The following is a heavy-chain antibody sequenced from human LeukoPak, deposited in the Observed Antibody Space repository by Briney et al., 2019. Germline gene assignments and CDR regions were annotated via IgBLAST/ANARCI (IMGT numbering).Heavy chain of an antibody. J-gene: IGHJ6*02. Sequence: GGSLRLSCAASGFTFSSYWMSWVRQAPGKGLEWVANIKQDGSNKYYADSVKGRFTISGDNSKNTLYLQMNSLRAEDTAVYYCARERALMYYYDSSGKRVDGMDVWGQGTTVTVSS. CDR1: GFTFSSYW. CDR2: IKQDGSNK. V-gene: IGHV3-7*01. CDR3: ARERALMYYYDSSGKRVDGMDV. D-gene: IGHD3-22*01.